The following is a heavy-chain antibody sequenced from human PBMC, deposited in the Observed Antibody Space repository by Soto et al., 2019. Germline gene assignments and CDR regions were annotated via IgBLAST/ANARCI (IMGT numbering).Heavy chain of an antibody. Sequence: ASVKVSCKASGYTFTSYDINWVRQATGQGLEWMGWMNPNSGNTGYAQKFQGRVTMTRNTSISTAYMELSSLRSEDTAVYYCAAFAAAGTLYYYYMDVWGKGTTVTVSS. CDR1: GYTFTSYD. V-gene: IGHV1-8*01. D-gene: IGHD6-13*01. CDR2: MNPNSGNT. J-gene: IGHJ6*03. CDR3: AAFAAAGTLYYYYMDV.